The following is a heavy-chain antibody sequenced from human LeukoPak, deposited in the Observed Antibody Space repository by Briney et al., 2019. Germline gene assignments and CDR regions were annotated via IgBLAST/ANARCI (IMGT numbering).Heavy chain of an antibody. J-gene: IGHJ4*02. D-gene: IGHD6-13*01. CDR1: GGSFSGYY. CDR2: INHSGST. Sequence: PSETLSLTCAVYGGSFSGYYWSWIRQPPGKGLEWIGEINHSGSTNYNPSLKSRVTISVDTSKNQFSLKLSSVTAADTAVYYYASGPLIAAAGFDYWGQGTLVTVPS. CDR3: ASGPLIAAAGFDY. V-gene: IGHV4-34*01.